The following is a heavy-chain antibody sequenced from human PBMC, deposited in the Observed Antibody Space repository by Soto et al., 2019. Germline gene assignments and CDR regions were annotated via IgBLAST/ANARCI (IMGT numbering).Heavy chain of an antibody. Sequence: ASVKVSCKASGYTFTSYGISWVRQAPGQGLEWMGWISAYNGNTNYAQKLQGRVTMTTDTSTSTAYMELRSLRSDDTAVYYCASGFGGYGLYYYYYGMDVWGQGTTVTV. CDR3: ASGFGGYGLYYYYYGMDV. D-gene: IGHD5-12*01. V-gene: IGHV1-18*01. J-gene: IGHJ6*02. CDR2: ISAYNGNT. CDR1: GYTFTSYG.